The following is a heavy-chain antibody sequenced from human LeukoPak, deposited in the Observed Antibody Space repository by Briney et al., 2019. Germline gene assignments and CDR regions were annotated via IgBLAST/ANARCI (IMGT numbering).Heavy chain of an antibody. CDR1: GFTFSSYG. J-gene: IGHJ6*03. CDR3: ARDHCSSTSCYPHVGYYYYMDV. D-gene: IGHD2-2*01. CDR2: ISSSSSYI. Sequence: KTGGSLRLSCAASGFTFSSYGMNWVRQAPGKGLEWVSSISSSSSYIYYADSVKGRFTISRDNAKNSLYLQMNSLRAEDTAVYYCARDHCSSTSCYPHVGYYYYMDVWGKGTTVTVSS. V-gene: IGHV3-21*01.